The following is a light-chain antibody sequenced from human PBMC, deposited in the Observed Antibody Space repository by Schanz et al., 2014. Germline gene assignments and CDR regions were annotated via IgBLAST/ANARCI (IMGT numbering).Light chain of an antibody. J-gene: IGLJ2*01. CDR1: SSDVGGYNF. CDR3: CSYAGSSTSVV. V-gene: IGLV2-8*01. Sequence: QSALTQPPSASGSPGQSVTISCTGTSSDVGGYNFVSWYQQHPGKAPKLMIYEVTKRPSGVPDRFSGSKSGNTAFLTVSGLQAEDEGDYYCCSYAGSSTSVVFGGGTKLTVL. CDR2: EVT.